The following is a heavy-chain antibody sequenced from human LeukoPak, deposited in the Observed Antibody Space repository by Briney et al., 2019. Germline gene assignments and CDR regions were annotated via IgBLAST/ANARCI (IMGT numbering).Heavy chain of an antibody. D-gene: IGHD1-26*01. CDR2: ISGSGRSI. Sequence: GGSLRLSCAVSGFVFSDFYMSWFRQPPGKRPEWLAYISGSGRSIFDADSVKGRFTISRDNAKNVLFLQMNSLRVEDTAVYYCARVLGGSSDALDYWGQGTLVRVSS. CDR3: ARVLGGSSDALDY. J-gene: IGHJ4*02. V-gene: IGHV3-11*01. CDR1: GFVFSDFY.